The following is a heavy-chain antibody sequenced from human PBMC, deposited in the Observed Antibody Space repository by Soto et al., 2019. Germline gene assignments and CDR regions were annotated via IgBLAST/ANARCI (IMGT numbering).Heavy chain of an antibody. Sequence: LSCAASGFTFSSYAMNWVRQAPGKGLEWVSGISDTGGATFYADSVKGRFTISRDNSKNTLYLQMNSLRADDTAVYYCARDLYRANFDYWGQGTLVTVSS. D-gene: IGHD1-26*01. J-gene: IGHJ4*02. CDR3: ARDLYRANFDY. V-gene: IGHV3-23*01. CDR2: ISDTGGAT. CDR1: GFTFSSYA.